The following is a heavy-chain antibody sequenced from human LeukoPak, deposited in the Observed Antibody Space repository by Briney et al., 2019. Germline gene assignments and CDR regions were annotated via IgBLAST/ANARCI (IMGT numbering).Heavy chain of an antibody. Sequence: SGTLSLTCAVSGGSISSFYWSWIRQPPGKGLEWIGYIDYSGSTNYNPSLKSRVTISVDTSKNQFSLKLSSVTAADTAVYYCARGTAAVATLGVYWGQGTLVTV. CDR1: GGSISSFY. CDR2: IDYSGST. V-gene: IGHV4-59*01. D-gene: IGHD5-12*01. J-gene: IGHJ4*02. CDR3: ARGTAAVATLGVY.